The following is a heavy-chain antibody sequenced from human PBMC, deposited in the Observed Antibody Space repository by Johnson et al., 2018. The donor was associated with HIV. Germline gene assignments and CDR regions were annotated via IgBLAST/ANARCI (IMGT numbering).Heavy chain of an antibody. CDR3: ARLTGQQLVPRGGAFDI. J-gene: IGHJ3*02. V-gene: IGHV3-30*03. CDR1: GFTFSSYG. CDR2: ISYDGSNK. Sequence: QEKLVESGGGVVQPGRSLRLSCVASGFTFSSYGIHWVRQAPGKGLEWVAVISYDGSNKYYADSLNGRFTISRENSKNTLYLQMNSLRTADTAVYYCARLTGQQLVPRGGAFDIWGQGTMVTVSS. D-gene: IGHD6-13*01.